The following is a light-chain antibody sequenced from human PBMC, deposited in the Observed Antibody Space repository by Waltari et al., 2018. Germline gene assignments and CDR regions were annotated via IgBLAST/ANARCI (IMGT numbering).Light chain of an antibody. Sequence: EIVLTQSPATLSLSPGEIATLSCRASQTVTSYLAWYQQKPGQAPRLLIYNASNRANGIPARFSGSGSGTDFTLTISSLEPEDFAVYYCQQRSDWQFGQGTKVEIK. V-gene: IGKV3-11*01. CDR3: QQRSDWQ. CDR1: QTVTSY. CDR2: NAS. J-gene: IGKJ1*01.